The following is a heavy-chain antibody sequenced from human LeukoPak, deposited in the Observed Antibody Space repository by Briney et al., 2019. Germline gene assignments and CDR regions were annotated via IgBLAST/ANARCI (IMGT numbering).Heavy chain of an antibody. CDR2: INPNSGGT. CDR1: GYIFTGYY. Sequence: ASVKVSCKASGYIFTGYYMHWVRQAPGQGLEWMGWINPNSGGTNYAQKFQGRVTMTRDTSISTAYMELSRLRSDDTAVYYCARATTYYYDSSGYYYDHDAFDIWGQGTMVTVSS. V-gene: IGHV1-2*02. D-gene: IGHD3-22*01. CDR3: ARATTYYYDSSGYYYDHDAFDI. J-gene: IGHJ3*02.